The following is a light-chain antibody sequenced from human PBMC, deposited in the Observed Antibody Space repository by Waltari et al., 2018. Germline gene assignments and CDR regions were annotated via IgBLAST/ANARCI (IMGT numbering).Light chain of an antibody. CDR2: GAS. CDR1: QSIYSD. CDR3: QQYNNWPRT. V-gene: IGKV3-15*01. J-gene: IGKJ1*01. Sequence: ETVMTQSPATLSVSPGERVTLSCRASQSIYSDLAWYQQKPGQAPRRLMYGASTRATGIPARFSGSGSGTEFTLTISSLQSEDFAVYYCQQYNNWPRTFGQGTKVEIK.